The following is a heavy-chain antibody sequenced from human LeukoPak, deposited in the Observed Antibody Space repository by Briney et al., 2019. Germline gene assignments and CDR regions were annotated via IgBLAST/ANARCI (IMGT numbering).Heavy chain of an antibody. CDR1: GFTVSSNY. J-gene: IGHJ5*02. V-gene: IGHV3-53*01. CDR2: IYSGGGT. D-gene: IGHD3-10*01. Sequence: GGSLRLSCAASGFTVSSNYVSWVRQAPGKGLEWVSVIYSGGGTYYADSVKGRFTISRDNSKNTLYLQMNSLRAEDTAVYYCASSGALLWPRFDPWGQGTLVTVSS. CDR3: ASSGALLWPRFDP.